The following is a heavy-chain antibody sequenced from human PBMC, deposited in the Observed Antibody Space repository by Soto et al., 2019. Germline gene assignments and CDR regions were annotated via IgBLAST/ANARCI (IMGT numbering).Heavy chain of an antibody. V-gene: IGHV4-30-2*01. CDR3: ARAPPGPAPRWGV. CDR1: GGSISSGGYS. D-gene: IGHD3-16*01. J-gene: IGHJ6*02. Sequence: SETLSLTCAVSGGSISSGGYSWSWIRQTPGKGLEWIGYIYPTGKTYYNPSLENRVTISIDTSKNQFSLQLTSVTAADTAVYYCARAPPGPAPRWGVWGQGTTVTVSS. CDR2: IYPTGKT.